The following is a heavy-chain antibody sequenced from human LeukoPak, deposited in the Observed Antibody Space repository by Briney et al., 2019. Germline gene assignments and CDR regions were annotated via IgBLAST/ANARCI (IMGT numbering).Heavy chain of an antibody. CDR3: ARMVVADAFDI. D-gene: IGHD2-21*01. V-gene: IGHV3-48*01. Sequence: GGSLRLSCAASGFTFSSYSMNWVRQAPGKGLEWVSYISSSSSTIYCADSVKGRFTISRDNAKNSLYLQMNSLRAEDTAVYYCARMVVADAFDIWGQGTMVTVSS. CDR2: ISSSSSTI. J-gene: IGHJ3*02. CDR1: GFTFSSYS.